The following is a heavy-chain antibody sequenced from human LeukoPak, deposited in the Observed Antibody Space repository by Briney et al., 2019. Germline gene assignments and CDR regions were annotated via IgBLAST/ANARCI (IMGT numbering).Heavy chain of an antibody. CDR3: AKASGDAYFDY. CDR2: ITWNSGTM. J-gene: IGHJ4*02. D-gene: IGHD7-27*01. Sequence: GGSLRLSCAASGFNFDDYAMYWVRQAPGKGLEWVSSITWNSGTMGYADSVKGRFTISRDNAKNSLYLQMNSLRAEDTALYYCAKASGDAYFDYWGQGTLVTVSS. V-gene: IGHV3-9*01. CDR1: GFNFDDYA.